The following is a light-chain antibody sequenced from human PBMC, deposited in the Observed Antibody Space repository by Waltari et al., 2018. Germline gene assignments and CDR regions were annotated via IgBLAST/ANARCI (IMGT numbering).Light chain of an antibody. V-gene: IGKV3-11*01. J-gene: IGKJ5*01. Sequence: EIVLTQSPATLSLSPGDSAALYCRASQSVSSYLAWYQQKPGQAPRLLIYDASNRATGIPARFGGYGSGTDFSLTISSLEPEDFAVYYCQQRASWPVTFGQGTRLEIK. CDR1: QSVSSY. CDR3: QQRASWPVT. CDR2: DAS.